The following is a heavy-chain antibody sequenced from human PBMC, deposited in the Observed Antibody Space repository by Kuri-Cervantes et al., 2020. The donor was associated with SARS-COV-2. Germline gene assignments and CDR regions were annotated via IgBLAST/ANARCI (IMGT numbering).Heavy chain of an antibody. Sequence: SVKVSCKASGCTFSSYAISWVRQAPGQGLEWMGGIIPIFGTANYAQKFQGRVTITTDESTSTAYMELRSLRSDDTAVYYCARVFGHQQLGEDYWGQGTLVTVSS. CDR2: IIPIFGTA. V-gene: IGHV1-69*05. J-gene: IGHJ4*02. CDR1: GCTFSSYA. D-gene: IGHD6-13*01. CDR3: ARVFGHQQLGEDY.